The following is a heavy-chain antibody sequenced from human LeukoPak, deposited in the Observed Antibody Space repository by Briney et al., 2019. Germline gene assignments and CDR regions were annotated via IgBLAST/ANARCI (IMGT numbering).Heavy chain of an antibody. D-gene: IGHD3-22*01. J-gene: IGHJ4*02. CDR2: IYYSGST. CDR3: ASHYDTSGYFY. CDR1: GGSISSSSYY. Sequence: SETLSLTCTVSGGSISSSSYYWGWIRQPPGKGLEWIGSIYYSGSTYYNPSLKSRVTISVDTSKNQFSLKLSSVTAADTAVYYCASHYDTSGYFYWGQGTLVTVSS. V-gene: IGHV4-39*07.